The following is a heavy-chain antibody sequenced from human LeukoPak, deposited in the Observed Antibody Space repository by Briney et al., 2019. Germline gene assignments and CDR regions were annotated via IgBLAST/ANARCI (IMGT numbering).Heavy chain of an antibody. CDR2: IYYRGST. Sequence: PSETLSLTCTVSGGSISSYFWSWIRQPPGKGLEWIGYIYYRGSTNYNPSLKSRVTISLDTSKDQFSLKLSSVTAADTAVYYCAREEVVKGYFDYWGQGTLVTVSS. CDR1: GGSISSYF. D-gene: IGHD3-22*01. J-gene: IGHJ4*02. CDR3: AREEVVKGYFDY. V-gene: IGHV4-59*12.